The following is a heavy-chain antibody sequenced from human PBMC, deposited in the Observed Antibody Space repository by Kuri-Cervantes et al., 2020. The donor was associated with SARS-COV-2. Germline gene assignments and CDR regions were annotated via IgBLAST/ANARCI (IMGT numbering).Heavy chain of an antibody. Sequence: GESLKISCAASGFTFSSYWMSWVRQAPGKGLEWVANIKQDGSEKYYVDSVKGRFTISRDNAKNSLYLQMNSLRAEDTAVYYCAKGEYQLLYGGISGYYYGMDVWGQGTTVTVSS. V-gene: IGHV3-7*05. CDR3: AKGEYQLLYGGISGYYYGMDV. CDR2: IKQDGSEK. J-gene: IGHJ6*02. D-gene: IGHD2-2*02. CDR1: GFTFSSYW.